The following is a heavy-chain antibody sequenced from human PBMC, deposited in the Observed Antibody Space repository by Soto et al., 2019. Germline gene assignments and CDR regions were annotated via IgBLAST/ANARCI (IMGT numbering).Heavy chain of an antibody. Sequence: QVQLVESGGGVVQPGRSLRLSCAASGFTFSSYAMHWVRQARGKGLEWVAVISYDGSNKYYADSVKGRFTISRDNSKNTLYLQMNSLRAEDTAVSYCASIYYDFWSGYSYYYYGMDVWGQGTTVTVSS. CDR3: ASIYYDFWSGYSYYYYGMDV. J-gene: IGHJ6*02. CDR2: ISYDGSNK. CDR1: GFTFSSYA. V-gene: IGHV3-30-3*01. D-gene: IGHD3-3*01.